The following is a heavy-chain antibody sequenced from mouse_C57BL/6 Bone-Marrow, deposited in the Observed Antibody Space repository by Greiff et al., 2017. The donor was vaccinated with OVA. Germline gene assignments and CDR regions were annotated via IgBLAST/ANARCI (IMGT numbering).Heavy chain of an antibody. V-gene: IGHV5-9-1*02. CDR1: GFTFSSYA. D-gene: IGHD1-1*01. J-gene: IGHJ1*03. CDR3: TRERASSHWYFDV. Sequence: EVKLVESGEGLVKPGGSLKLSCAASGFTFSSYAMSWVRQTPEKRLEWVAYISSGGDYIYYADTVKGRFTISRDNARNTLYLQMSSLKSEDTAMYYCTRERASSHWYFDVWGTGSPVTVSS. CDR2: ISSGGDYI.